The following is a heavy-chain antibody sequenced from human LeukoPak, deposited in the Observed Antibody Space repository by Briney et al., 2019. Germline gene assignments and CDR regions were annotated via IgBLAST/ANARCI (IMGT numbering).Heavy chain of an antibody. D-gene: IGHD2-21*02. Sequence: GSLRLSCAASGFTFSSYSMNWVRQPPGKGLEWIGSIYYSGSTYYNPSLKSRVTISVDTSKNQFSLKLSSVTAADTAVYYCARPYCGGDCLRAFDIWGQGTMVTVSS. V-gene: IGHV4-39*01. CDR2: IYYSGST. CDR3: ARPYCGGDCLRAFDI. CDR1: GFTFSSYSMN. J-gene: IGHJ3*02.